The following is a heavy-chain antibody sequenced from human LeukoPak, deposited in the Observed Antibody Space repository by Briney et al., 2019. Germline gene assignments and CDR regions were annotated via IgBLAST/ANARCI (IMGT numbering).Heavy chain of an antibody. CDR1: GLTFSSYG. CDR3: AKDGAASTYFDN. V-gene: IGHV3-33*06. J-gene: IGHJ4*02. D-gene: IGHD4/OR15-4a*01. CDR2: MWYDGSTK. Sequence: GGSLRLSCAASGLTFSSYGMHWVRQAPGKGLEWVAVMWYDGSTKYYADSVKGRFTISRDNSKNTLYLQMDSLRAEDTAVYYCAKDGAASTYFDNWGPGTLVTVSS.